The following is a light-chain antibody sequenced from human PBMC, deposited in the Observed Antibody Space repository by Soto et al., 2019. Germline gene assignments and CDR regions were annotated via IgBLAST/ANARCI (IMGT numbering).Light chain of an antibody. V-gene: IGKV3-15*01. Sequence: EIVMTQSPATLCVSPGEGATLSCRASQSVGSNLAWYQQKPGQAPRLLIYGASTRATGIPARFSGSGSGTDFTLTISSLEPEDFAVYYCQQRSNWPLTFGGGTKVEIK. CDR3: QQRSNWPLT. J-gene: IGKJ4*01. CDR1: QSVGSN. CDR2: GAS.